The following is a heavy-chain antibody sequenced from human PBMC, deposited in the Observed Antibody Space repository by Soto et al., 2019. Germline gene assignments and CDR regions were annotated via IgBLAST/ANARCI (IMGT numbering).Heavy chain of an antibody. Sequence: GASVKVSCKASGGTFSSYAISWVRQAPGQGLEWMGGITPIFGTANYAQKFQGRVTITADKSTSTAYMELSSLRSEDTAVYYCARVGDYYDSSGYYPLFFDYWGQGTLVTVSS. CDR2: ITPIFGTA. V-gene: IGHV1-69*06. D-gene: IGHD3-22*01. CDR3: ARVGDYYDSSGYYPLFFDY. J-gene: IGHJ4*02. CDR1: GGTFSSYA.